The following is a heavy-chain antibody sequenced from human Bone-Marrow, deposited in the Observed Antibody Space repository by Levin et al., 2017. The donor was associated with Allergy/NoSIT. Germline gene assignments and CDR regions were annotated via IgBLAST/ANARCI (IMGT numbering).Heavy chain of an antibody. V-gene: IGHV3-21*01. CDR3: TRGVGAAAGQADY. CDR1: GFTFSNHN. D-gene: IGHD6-13*01. CDR2: ISTTSTYI. J-gene: IGHJ4*02. Sequence: PGESLKISCAASGFTFSNHNMMWFRQAPGKGLEWVSSISTTSTYIYYAESVRGRFTFSRDNAKNSVSLQMNSLRADDSAVYYCTRGVGAAAGQADYWGQGTLVTVSS.